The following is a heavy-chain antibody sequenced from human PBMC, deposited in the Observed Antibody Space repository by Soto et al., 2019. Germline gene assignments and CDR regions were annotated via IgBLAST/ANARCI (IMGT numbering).Heavy chain of an antibody. J-gene: IGHJ4*02. D-gene: IGHD2-8*02. CDR2: VTPRNGDT. V-gene: IGHV1-8*02. CDR3: ARGGSYWARRHYFDS. CDR1: GYTFTSYD. Sequence: QVQLVQSGAEMKKPGASVKVSCKASGYTFTSYDINWVRQAAGQGPEWMGSVTPRNGDTAFAQKYQGRVTVTSNTSMSTVYMELSNLRSDDTPVYYCARGGSYWARRHYFDSWGQGTLVTVSS.